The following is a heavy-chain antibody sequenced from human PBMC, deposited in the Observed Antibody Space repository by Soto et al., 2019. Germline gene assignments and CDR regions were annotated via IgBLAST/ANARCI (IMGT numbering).Heavy chain of an antibody. CDR3: ARAVDDYSNYIDY. J-gene: IGHJ4*02. CDR1: GGSISSGGYY. CDR2: IYYSGST. D-gene: IGHD4-4*01. V-gene: IGHV4-31*03. Sequence: SETLSLTCIVSGGSISSGGYYWSWIRQHPGKGLEWIGYIYYSGSTYYNPSLKSRVIISVDTSKNQFSLKLTSVTAADTAVYYCARAVDDYSNYIDYWGQGTRVTVSS.